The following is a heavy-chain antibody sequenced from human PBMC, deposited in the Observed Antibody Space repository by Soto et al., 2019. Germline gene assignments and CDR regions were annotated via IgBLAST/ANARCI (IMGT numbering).Heavy chain of an antibody. Sequence: GGSLRLSSASSGFTFSSYAMHWVRQAPGKGLEWVAVISYDGSNKYYADSVKGRFTISRDNSKNTLYLQMNSLRAEDTAVYYCARLAQLTNNWFDPWGQGTLVTVS. D-gene: IGHD2-2*01. V-gene: IGHV3-30-3*01. J-gene: IGHJ5*02. CDR1: GFTFSSYA. CDR3: ARLAQLTNNWFDP. CDR2: ISYDGSNK.